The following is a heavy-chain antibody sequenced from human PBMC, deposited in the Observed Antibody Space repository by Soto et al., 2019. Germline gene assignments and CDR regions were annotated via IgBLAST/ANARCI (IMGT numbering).Heavy chain of an antibody. CDR1: GFTFNTYG. CDR3: TTGSVEGV. Sequence: GGSLRLSCTTSGFTFNTYGMHWVRQAPGKGLEWVGRIKTKIEGETTHYAAPVNGRFTVSRDDSKNMLYLQMNSLKADDTALYYCTTGSVEGVWGQGTAVTVSS. D-gene: IGHD2-15*01. J-gene: IGHJ6*02. CDR2: IKTKIEGETT. V-gene: IGHV3-15*06.